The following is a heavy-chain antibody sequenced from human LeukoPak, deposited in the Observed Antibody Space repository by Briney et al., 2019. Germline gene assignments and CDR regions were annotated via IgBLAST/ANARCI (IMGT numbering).Heavy chain of an antibody. J-gene: IGHJ4*02. V-gene: IGHV3-74*01. CDR2: IKSDGSNS. CDR3: ARGNGDYAIHPDY. CDR1: GFTFSTYW. Sequence: GGSLRLSCAASGFTFSTYWMHWVRQAPGTGLVWVSRIKSDGSNSNYADCVKGRFTISRDNAKNTLYLQMNSLRADDTAVYYCARGNGDYAIHPDYWGQGTLVTVSS. D-gene: IGHD4-17*01.